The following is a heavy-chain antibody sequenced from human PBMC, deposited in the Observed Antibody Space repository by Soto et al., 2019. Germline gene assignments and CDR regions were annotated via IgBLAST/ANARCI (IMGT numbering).Heavy chain of an antibody. CDR1: GFTFYDYA. J-gene: IGHJ6*02. V-gene: IGHV3-30-3*01. Sequence: GSLRLSCAASGFTFYDYAMHWVRQAPGKGLEWVATISYDGINKYYGDSVKGRLTISRDNSKNTVYVQMKSLRPEDTAVYYCARPVLPARYNYGMDVWGLGTTVTVSS. D-gene: IGHD1-1*01. CDR2: ISYDGINK. CDR3: ARPVLPARYNYGMDV.